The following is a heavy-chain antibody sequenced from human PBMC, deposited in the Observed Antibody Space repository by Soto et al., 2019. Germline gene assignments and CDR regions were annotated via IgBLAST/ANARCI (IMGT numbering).Heavy chain of an antibody. V-gene: IGHV3-33*01. Sequence: QVQLVESGGGVVQPGRSLRLSCAASGFTFNSYGMHWVRQAPGKGLEWVAVIWFDGRNEYYAESVKGRFTISRDNSKNPLYVQTDRLGGDDADVYYCARAFRGGDYSWICYYYGMDVWGQGTKVTVSS. CDR1: GFTFNSYG. D-gene: IGHD2-15*01. CDR3: ARAFRGGDYSWICYYYGMDV. J-gene: IGHJ6*02. CDR2: IWFDGRNE.